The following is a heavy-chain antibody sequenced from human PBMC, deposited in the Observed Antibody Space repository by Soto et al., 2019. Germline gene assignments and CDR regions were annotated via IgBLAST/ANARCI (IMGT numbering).Heavy chain of an antibody. CDR3: ARCGVGELLYDYYYGMDV. CDR2: ISSSSSTI. D-gene: IGHD3-10*01. V-gene: IGHV3-48*02. CDR1: GFTFSSYS. J-gene: IGHJ6*02. Sequence: GGSLRLSCAASGFTFSSYSMNWVRQAPGKGLEWVSYISSSSSTIYYADSVKGRFTISRDNAKNSLYLQMNSLRDEDTAVYYCARCGVGELLYDYYYGMDVWGQGTTVTGSS.